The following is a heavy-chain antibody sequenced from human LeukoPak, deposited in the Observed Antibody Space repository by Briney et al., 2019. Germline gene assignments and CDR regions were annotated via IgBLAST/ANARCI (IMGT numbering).Heavy chain of an antibody. Sequence: SPRPSSAASGFASSGYGIHWGRRAPGPARRWVTYIRYDGSNKYYADTATGRFAIPKDNAKHTLYLQFNSLRSPPPAVSYCSRDRGSRTTWELCGFDYWGQGSLVTVSS. CDR2: IRYDGSNK. CDR1: GFASSGYG. CDR3: SRDRGSRTTWELCGFDY. J-gene: IGHJ4*02. V-gene: IGHV3-30*02. D-gene: IGHD1-26*01.